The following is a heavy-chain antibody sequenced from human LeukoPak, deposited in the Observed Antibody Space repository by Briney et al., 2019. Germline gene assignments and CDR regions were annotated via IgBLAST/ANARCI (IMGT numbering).Heavy chain of an antibody. Sequence: ASETLSLTCTVSGGSISSSSYYWGWIRQPPGKGLEWIGSIYYSGSTYYNPSLKSRVTISVDTSKNQFSLKLSSVTAADTAVYYCARLVHATRWELARPHAFDIWGQGTMVTVSS. J-gene: IGHJ3*02. CDR1: GGSISSSSYY. D-gene: IGHD1-26*01. CDR3: ARLVHATRWELARPHAFDI. CDR2: IYYSGST. V-gene: IGHV4-39*01.